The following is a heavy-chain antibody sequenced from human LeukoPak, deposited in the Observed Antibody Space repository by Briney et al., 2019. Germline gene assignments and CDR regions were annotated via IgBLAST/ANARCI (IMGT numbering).Heavy chain of an antibody. CDR2: IIPILGIA. V-gene: IGHV1-69*02. J-gene: IGHJ3*02. Sequence: SVKVSCKASGGTFSSYTISWVQQAPGQGLEWMGRIIPILGIANYAQKFQGRVTITADKSTSTAYMELSSLRSEDTAVYYCARTPQTPHRAFDIWGQGTMVTVSS. D-gene: IGHD2-15*01. CDR3: ARTPQTPHRAFDI. CDR1: GGTFSSYT.